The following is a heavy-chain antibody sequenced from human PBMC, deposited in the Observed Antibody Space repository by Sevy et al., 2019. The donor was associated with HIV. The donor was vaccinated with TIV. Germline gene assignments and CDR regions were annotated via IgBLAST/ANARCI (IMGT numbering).Heavy chain of an antibody. CDR1: GSTLTKLS. CDR2: FDPEDGET. Sequence: ASVKVSCKVSGSTLTKLSMHWVRQVPGKGLEWMVSFDPEDGETIYARKFQGRVTMTEDTSTETAYMVLSSLGSEDTAVYYCATTKDYYDSSGSPFDYWGQGTLVTVSS. D-gene: IGHD3-22*01. CDR3: ATTKDYYDSSGSPFDY. V-gene: IGHV1-24*01. J-gene: IGHJ4*02.